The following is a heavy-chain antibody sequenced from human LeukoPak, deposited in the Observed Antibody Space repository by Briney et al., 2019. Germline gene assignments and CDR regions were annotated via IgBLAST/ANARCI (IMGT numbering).Heavy chain of an antibody. CDR1: GFTFSSYA. J-gene: IGHJ4*02. Sequence: GGSLRLSCAASGFTFSSYAMSWVRQAPGKGLEWVSAISGSGGSTYYADSVKGRFTISRDNSKNTLYLQMNSLRAEDTAVYYCAKVSGYCSSTSCPYRNWGQGTLVTVSS. V-gene: IGHV3-23*01. CDR3: AKVSGYCSSTSCPYRN. D-gene: IGHD2-2*01. CDR2: ISGSGGST.